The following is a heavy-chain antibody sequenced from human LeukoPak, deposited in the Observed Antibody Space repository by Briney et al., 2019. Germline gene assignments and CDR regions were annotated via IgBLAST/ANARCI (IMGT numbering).Heavy chain of an antibody. J-gene: IGHJ4*02. V-gene: IGHV3-21*01. CDR2: ISSSSSYI. CDR1: GFTFSSYS. D-gene: IGHD2-15*01. Sequence: GGSLRLSCAASGFTFSSYSMNWVRQAPGKGLEWVSSISSSSSYIYYADSVKGRFTISRDNAKNSLYLQMNSLRAEDTAVYYCAGYCSGGSCPFDYWGQGTLVTVSS. CDR3: AGYCSGGSCPFDY.